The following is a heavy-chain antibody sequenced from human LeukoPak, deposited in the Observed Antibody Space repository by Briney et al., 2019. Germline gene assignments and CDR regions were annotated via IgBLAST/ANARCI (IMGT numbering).Heavy chain of an antibody. J-gene: IGHJ5*02. CDR2: ISAYNGNT. CDR1: GYTFTSYG. V-gene: IGHV1-18*01. D-gene: IGHD4-17*01. CDR3: ARDFDYGDYEYWFDP. Sequence: GASVKVSCKASGYTFTSYGISWVRQAPGQGLEWMGWISAYNGNTNYAQKLQGRVTMTTDTSTSTAYMELRSPRSDDTAVYYCARDFDYGDYEYWFDPWGQGTLVTVSS.